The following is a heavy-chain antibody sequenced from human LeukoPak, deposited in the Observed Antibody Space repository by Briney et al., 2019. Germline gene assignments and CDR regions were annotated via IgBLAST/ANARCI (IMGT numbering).Heavy chain of an antibody. CDR2: ISPSGGST. V-gene: IGHV3-23*01. J-gene: IGHJ4*02. CDR1: GFSFSSYA. D-gene: IGHD3-22*01. Sequence: GGSLRLSCAASGFSFSSYAMSWVRQSPGKGLEWVSAISPSGGSTYYADSVKGRFTISRDNSKNTLYLQMNSLRAEDTAVYYCARDPHYYDSSGYSDYWGQGTLVTVSS. CDR3: ARDPHYYDSSGYSDY.